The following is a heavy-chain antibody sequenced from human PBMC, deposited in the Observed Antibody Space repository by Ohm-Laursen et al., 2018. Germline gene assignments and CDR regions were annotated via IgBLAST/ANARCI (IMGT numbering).Heavy chain of an antibody. D-gene: IGHD1-1*01. CDR2: TNPISGAT. V-gene: IGHV1-2*02. Sequence: ASVKVSCKASGYTFTSYGISWVRQAPGQGLEWMGWTNPISGATDYAQRFQGRVTMTSDTPISTAYMELSRLRSDDTAMYYCVRSLESGMTNDYWGQGTLVTVSS. CDR3: VRSLESGMTNDY. J-gene: IGHJ4*02. CDR1: GYTFTSYG.